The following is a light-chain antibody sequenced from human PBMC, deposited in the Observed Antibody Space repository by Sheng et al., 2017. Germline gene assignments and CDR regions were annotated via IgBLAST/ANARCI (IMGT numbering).Light chain of an antibody. CDR1: KSVSDN. CDR2: GAS. V-gene: IGKV3-15*01. Sequence: DIVLTQSPATLSVSPGERATLSCRANKSVSDNLAWYQQIPGQAPRLLIYGASTRATGVPARFSGGGSGTYFTLTISGLQPEDFATYYCQQYYSSFYTFGQGTKLEIK. CDR3: QQYYSSFYT. J-gene: IGKJ2*01.